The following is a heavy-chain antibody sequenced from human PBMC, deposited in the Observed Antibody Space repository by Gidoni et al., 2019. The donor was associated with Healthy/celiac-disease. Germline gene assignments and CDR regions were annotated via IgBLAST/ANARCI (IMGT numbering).Heavy chain of an antibody. Sequence: QVQLQQWGAGLLKPSETLSLTCAVSGGSFSGYYRRWIRQPPGKGLEWIGEINHSGSTNYNPSLKSRVTISVDTSKNQFSLKLSSVTAADTAVYYCARGGTYIVVVPAAMNYYYYGMDVWGQGTTVTVSS. CDR1: GGSFSGYY. V-gene: IGHV4-34*01. D-gene: IGHD2-2*01. CDR3: ARGGTYIVVVPAAMNYYYYGMDV. CDR2: INHSGST. J-gene: IGHJ6*02.